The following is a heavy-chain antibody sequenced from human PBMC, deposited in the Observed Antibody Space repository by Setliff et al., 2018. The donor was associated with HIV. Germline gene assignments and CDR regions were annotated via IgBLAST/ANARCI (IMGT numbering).Heavy chain of an antibody. J-gene: IGHJ3*01. V-gene: IGHV1-18*04. CDR2: ISGYNGNT. D-gene: IGHD6-19*01. CDR1: ADIFNAYY. CDR3: ARVPYRSAWFSGGHDAFDV. Sequence: ASVKVSCKASADIFNAYYIHWVRQAPGQGLEWMGWISGYNGNTKYVQKLQGRVTMTTDTSTRTVYMELRSLRHDDTAEYFCARVPYRSAWFSGGHDAFDVWGQGTMVTVSS.